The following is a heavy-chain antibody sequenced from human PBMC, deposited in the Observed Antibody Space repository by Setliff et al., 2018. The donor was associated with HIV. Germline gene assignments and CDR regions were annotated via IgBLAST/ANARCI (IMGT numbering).Heavy chain of an antibody. CDR2: IHSGGST. D-gene: IGHD4-17*01. CDR1: GFTVSSDY. J-gene: IGHJ4*02. V-gene: IGHV3-66*01. CDR3: ARAPAVTTSLFFDY. Sequence: LRLSCAASGFTVSSDYMNWVRQAPGKGLEWVSVIHSGGSTFYADSVKGRFTISRDNSKNTVYLQVNSLRAEDTAVYYCARAPAVTTSLFFDYWGQGTLVTVSS.